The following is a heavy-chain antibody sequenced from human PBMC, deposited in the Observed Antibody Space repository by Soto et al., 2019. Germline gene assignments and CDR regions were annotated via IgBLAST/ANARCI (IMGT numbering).Heavy chain of an antibody. CDR2: ISGSGGST. J-gene: IGHJ4*02. V-gene: IGHV3-23*01. CDR1: GFNFSSYA. Sequence: GGSLRLSCAASGFNFSSYAMSWVRQAPGKGLEWVSAISGSGGSTYYADSVKGRFTISRDNSKNTLYLQMNILRAEDTAVYYCAKRYFDWLLYYFDYWGQGTLVTVSS. CDR3: AKRYFDWLLYYFDY. D-gene: IGHD3-9*01.